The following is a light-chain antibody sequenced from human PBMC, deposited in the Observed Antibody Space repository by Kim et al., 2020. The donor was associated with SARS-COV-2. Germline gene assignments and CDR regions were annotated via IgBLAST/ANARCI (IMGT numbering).Light chain of an antibody. J-gene: IGKJ5*01. Sequence: PGEKATLSCRASQSVSSYLAWYQQKPGQAPRLLTYDASNMATDIPARFSGSGSGTDFTLTISSLEPEDFAVYYCQQRSNWPITFGQGTRLEIK. CDR2: DAS. CDR1: QSVSSY. CDR3: QQRSNWPIT. V-gene: IGKV3-11*01.